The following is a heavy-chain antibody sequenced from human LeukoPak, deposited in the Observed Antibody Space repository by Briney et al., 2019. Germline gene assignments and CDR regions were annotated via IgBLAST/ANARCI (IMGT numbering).Heavy chain of an antibody. D-gene: IGHD3-3*01. CDR1: GFTFSSYW. CDR2: IKQDGSEK. Sequence: GGSLRLSCAASGFTFSSYWMSWVRQAPGKGLEWVANIKQDGSEKYYVDSVKGRFTISRDNAKNSLYLQMNSLRAEDTAVYYCARETPPRLVYYDFWSGYDYYFDYWGQGTLVTVSS. CDR3: ARETPPRLVYYDFWSGYDYYFDY. J-gene: IGHJ4*02. V-gene: IGHV3-7*01.